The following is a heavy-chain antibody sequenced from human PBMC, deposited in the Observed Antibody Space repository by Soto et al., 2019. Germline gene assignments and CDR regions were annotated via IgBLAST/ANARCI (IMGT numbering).Heavy chain of an antibody. Sequence: SETLSLTCTVSGGSISSGGYFWSWIRQHPGKGLEWIGYIYYSGSTYYNPSLKSRVTISVDTSKNQFSLKLSSVTAADTAVYYCATTKTLVPDAFDIWGQGTMVTVSS. CDR2: IYYSGST. CDR3: ATTKTLVPDAFDI. J-gene: IGHJ3*02. CDR1: GGSISSGGYF. D-gene: IGHD3-16*01. V-gene: IGHV4-31*03.